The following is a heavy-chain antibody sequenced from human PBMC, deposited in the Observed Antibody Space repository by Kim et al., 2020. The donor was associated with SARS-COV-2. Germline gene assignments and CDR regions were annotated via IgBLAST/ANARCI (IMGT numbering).Heavy chain of an antibody. CDR3: ATHRSGWINAVDI. Sequence: GGSLRLSCTASGFTFSAFWMHWVRQAPGKEPEWLARMNGDGTTINYADSVKGRFTMSMENAGTTQYLQMHSLRAEATAVYYCATHRSGWINAVDIWGQGTLVTVS. CDR2: MNGDGTTI. D-gene: IGHD6-19*01. CDR1: GFTFSAFW. V-gene: IGHV3-74*01. J-gene: IGHJ3*02.